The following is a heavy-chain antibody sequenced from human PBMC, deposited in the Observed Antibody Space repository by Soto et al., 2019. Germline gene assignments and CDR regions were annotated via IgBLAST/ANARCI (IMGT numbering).Heavy chain of an antibody. J-gene: IGHJ4*02. V-gene: IGHV1-46*01. CDR1: GYTFTIYD. CDR3: ARAGYGDYPDLDY. CDR2: INPSGGST. Sequence: GASVKVACTASGYTFTIYDVHCVRQAPGQGLEWRGIINPSGGSTSYAQKFQGRVTMTRDTSTSTVYMELSSLRSEDTAVYYCARAGYGDYPDLDYWGQGTLVTVSS. D-gene: IGHD4-17*01.